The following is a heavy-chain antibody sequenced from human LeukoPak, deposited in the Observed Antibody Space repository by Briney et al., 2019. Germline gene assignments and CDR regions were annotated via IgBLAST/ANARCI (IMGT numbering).Heavy chain of an antibody. CDR3: ARVESGYGDFLHTALAEYFQL. J-gene: IGHJ1*01. CDR1: GCSISSYY. V-gene: IGHV4-59*01. Sequence: SETLSLTCTVSGCSISSYYWSWIRQPPGKGLEWIGYIYYSGSTNYNPSLKSRVTISVDTYKNQFSLKLSSVTAADTAVYYCARVESGYGDFLHTALAEYFQLWGGGTLVSVSS. CDR2: IYYSGST. D-gene: IGHD4-17*01.